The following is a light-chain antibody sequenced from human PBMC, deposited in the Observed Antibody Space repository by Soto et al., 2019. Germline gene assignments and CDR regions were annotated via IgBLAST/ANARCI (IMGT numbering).Light chain of an antibody. CDR3: SSYTSSSTVL. CDR2: EVN. J-gene: IGLJ2*01. V-gene: IGLV2-14*01. Sequence: QSSLTQPASVSGSPGQSITISCTGTSSDVGGYNYVSWYQQPPGKAPKLMIYEVNNRPSGVSNRFSGSKSGNTASLTISGLQAEDEADYYCSSYTSSSTVLFGGGTKLTVL. CDR1: SSDVGGYNY.